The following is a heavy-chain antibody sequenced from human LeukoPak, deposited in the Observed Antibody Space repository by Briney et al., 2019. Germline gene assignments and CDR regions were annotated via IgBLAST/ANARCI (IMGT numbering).Heavy chain of an antibody. CDR1: GYTFTGYY. D-gene: IGHD7-27*01. CDR2: INPNSGGT. V-gene: IGHV1-2*02. CDR3: ARVHLTGDQNY. Sequence: EASVKVSCKASGYTFTGYYMHWVRQAPGQGLEWMGWINPNSGGTNYAQKFQGRVTMTRDTSISTAYMELCRLRSDETAVCYCARVHLTGDQNYWGQGTLVTVSS. J-gene: IGHJ4*02.